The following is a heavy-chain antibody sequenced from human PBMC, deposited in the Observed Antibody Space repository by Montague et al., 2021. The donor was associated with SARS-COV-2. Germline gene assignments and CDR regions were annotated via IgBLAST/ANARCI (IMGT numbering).Heavy chain of an antibody. V-gene: IGHV4-39*01. J-gene: IGHJ5*02. D-gene: IGHD5-12*01. CDR2: IYYTANT. CDR3: AWDRLRYGWFDP. Sequence: SETLSLTCTVSGGSLISTTSNWGWIHQPPGKVLWWIGSIYYTANTYYTPSHKTRATIAVDTSKNQSSLRLPSVTAADTAVYYWAWDRLRYGWFDPWGQGTLVTVSS. CDR1: GGSLISTTSN.